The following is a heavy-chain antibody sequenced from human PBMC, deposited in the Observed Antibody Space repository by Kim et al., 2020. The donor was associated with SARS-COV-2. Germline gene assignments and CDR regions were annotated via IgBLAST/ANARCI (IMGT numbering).Heavy chain of an antibody. CDR2: IVDRTSTI. V-gene: IGHV3-48*02. CDR3: ARGDMMLVLGSTQHYGRLT. J-gene: IGHJ5*02. D-gene: IGHD4-17*01. CDR1: GFTFSSYS. Sequence: GGSLRLSCTASGFTFSSYSMNWVRQAPGKGLEWVSFIVDRTSTIYYADSVKGRFTITRDNTKNSLYLQMSCLRDEDTAMYYCARGDMMLVLGSTQHYGRLTWGPG.